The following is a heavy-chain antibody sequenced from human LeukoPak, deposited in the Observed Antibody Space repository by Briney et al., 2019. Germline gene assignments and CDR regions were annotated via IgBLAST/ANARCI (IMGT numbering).Heavy chain of an antibody. V-gene: IGHV3-20*04. CDR1: GFTFDDYG. CDR2: IRIGGST. J-gene: IGHJ4*02. Sequence: RPGGSRRLSCAASGFTFDDYGMSWVRQAPGKGLEWVSGIRIGGSTGYADSVKGRFTISRDNAKNSLYLQMNSLRAEDTAFYSPARDYGQLWLGLHLFVYSGQGSLVTVSS. CDR3: ARDYGQLWLGLHLFVY. D-gene: IGHD5-18*01.